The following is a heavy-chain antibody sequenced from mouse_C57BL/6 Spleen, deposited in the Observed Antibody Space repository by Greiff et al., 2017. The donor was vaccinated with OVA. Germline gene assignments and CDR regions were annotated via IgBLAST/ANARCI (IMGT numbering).Heavy chain of an antibody. D-gene: IGHD2-2*01. J-gene: IGHJ2*01. CDR3: CLIYYGYDEGNY. CDR2: IDPSDSET. CDR1: GYTFTSYW. Sequence: QVQLQQPGAELVRPGSSVKLSCKASGYTFTSYWMHWVKQRPIQGLEWIGNIDPSDSETHYNQKFKDKATLTVDKSSSTAYMQLSSLTSEDSAVYYCCLIYYGYDEGNYWGQGTTLTVSS. V-gene: IGHV1-52*01.